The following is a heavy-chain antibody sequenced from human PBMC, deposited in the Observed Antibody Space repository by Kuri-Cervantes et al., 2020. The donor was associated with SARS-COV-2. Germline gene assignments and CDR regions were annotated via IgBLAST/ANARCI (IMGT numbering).Heavy chain of an antibody. Sequence: GESLKISCAASGFTFSSYAMHWVRQAPGKGLEWVAVISYDGSNKYYADSAKGRFTISRDNSKNTLYLQMNSLRAEDTAVYYCARDLGSSSWHIDYWGQGTLVTVSS. CDR1: GFTFSSYA. CDR3: ARDLGSSSWHIDY. D-gene: IGHD6-13*01. J-gene: IGHJ4*02. CDR2: ISYDGSNK. V-gene: IGHV3-30*04.